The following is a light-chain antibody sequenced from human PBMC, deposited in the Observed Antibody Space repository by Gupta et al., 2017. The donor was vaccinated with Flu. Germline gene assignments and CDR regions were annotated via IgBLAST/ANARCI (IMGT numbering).Light chain of an antibody. CDR3: QVWDSGSENPWV. J-gene: IGLJ3*02. CDR1: NIGIKR. CDR2: DNS. V-gene: IGLV3-21*02. Sequence: GTNIGIKRVHWYQQKPGQAPVLVVYDNSDRPSGIPERLSGSTSANTATLTINGVEAGDEADYFCQVWDSGSENPWVFGGGTKLTVL.